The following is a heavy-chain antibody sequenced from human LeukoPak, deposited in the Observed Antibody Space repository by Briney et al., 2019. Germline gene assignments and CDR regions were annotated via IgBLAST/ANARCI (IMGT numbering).Heavy chain of an antibody. V-gene: IGHV4-59*01. D-gene: IGHD6-13*01. J-gene: IGHJ4*02. CDR2: VYYLGST. CDR1: GGSIISYY. CDR3: VGARIAEAGFSLNY. Sequence: SETLSLTCTVSGGSIISYYWSWIRQPPGKGLEWSGYVYYLGSTNYNPSLKSRGTILLDTSKIQFSLKLDSVTAADTAVYFCVGARIAEAGFSLNYWGQGTLVTVSS.